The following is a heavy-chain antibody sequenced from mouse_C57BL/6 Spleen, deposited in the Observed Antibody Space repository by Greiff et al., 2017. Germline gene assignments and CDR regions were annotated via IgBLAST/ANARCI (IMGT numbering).Heavy chain of an antibody. Sequence: QVQLQQSGAELVRPGASVKLSCKASGYTFTDYYINWVKQRPGQGLEWIARIYPGSGNTYYNEKFKGKATLTAEKSSSTAYMQLSSLTSEDSAVYFCARSGYYGSTRDYFDYWGQGTTLTVSS. D-gene: IGHD1-1*01. CDR3: ARSGYYGSTRDYFDY. CDR2: IYPGSGNT. J-gene: IGHJ2*01. V-gene: IGHV1-76*01. CDR1: GYTFTDYY.